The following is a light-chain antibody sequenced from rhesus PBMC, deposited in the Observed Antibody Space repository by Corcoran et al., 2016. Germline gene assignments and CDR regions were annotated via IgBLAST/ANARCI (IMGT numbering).Light chain of an antibody. CDR2: GAS. CDR3: RQYSNWPYS. CDR1: QSVSSY. Sequence: EIVMTQSPATLSLSPGERATLSCRASQSVSSYVAWYQQKPEQAPRLLIYGASSRATGIPDRFSGSGSGTDFTINIRSLEPEDVAVYYCRQYSNWPYSFGQGTKVEIK. V-gene: IGKV3S9*01. J-gene: IGKJ2*01.